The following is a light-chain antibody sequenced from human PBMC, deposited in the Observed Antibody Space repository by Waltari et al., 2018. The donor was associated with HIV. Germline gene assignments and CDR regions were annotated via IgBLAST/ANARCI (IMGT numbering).Light chain of an antibody. CDR1: SSDVGGYNL. V-gene: IGLV2-23*02. J-gene: IGLJ2*01. CDR3: CAYAGSTTYVI. CDR2: EVS. Sequence: QSALTQPASVSGSPGQSITISCTGTSSDVGGYNLVSWYQQHPGKAPKLMIYEVSKRPSGVSNRFSGSTYGNTASLTISGLQAEDEADYYCCAYAGSTTYVIFGGGTKLTVL.